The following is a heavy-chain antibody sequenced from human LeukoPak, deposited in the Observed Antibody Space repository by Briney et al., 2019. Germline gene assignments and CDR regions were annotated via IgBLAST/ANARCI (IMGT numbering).Heavy chain of an antibody. CDR2: ISSSGSTI. CDR3: ARDAVYGDPSDYFDY. D-gene: IGHD4-17*01. Sequence: LSLTCTVSGGSISSYYMSWIRQAPGKGLEWVSYISSSGSTIYYADSVKGRFTISRDNAKNSLYLQMNSLRAEDTAVYYCARDAVYGDPSDYFDYWGQGTLVTVSS. V-gene: IGHV3-11*01. J-gene: IGHJ4*02. CDR1: GGSISSYY.